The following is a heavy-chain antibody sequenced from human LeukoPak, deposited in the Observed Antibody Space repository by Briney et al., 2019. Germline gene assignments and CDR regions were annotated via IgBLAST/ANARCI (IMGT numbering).Heavy chain of an antibody. D-gene: IGHD3-10*01. CDR1: GFTFSSYG. CDR3: AKGALLWFGEFNFDY. V-gene: IGHV3-30*02. CDR2: IRYDGSNK. J-gene: IGHJ4*02. Sequence: GGSLRLSCAASGFTFSSYGMHWVRQAPGKGLEWVAFIRYDGSNKYYADSVKGRFTISRDNSKNTLYLQMNSLRAEDTAVYYCAKGALLWFGEFNFDYWGQGTLVTVSS.